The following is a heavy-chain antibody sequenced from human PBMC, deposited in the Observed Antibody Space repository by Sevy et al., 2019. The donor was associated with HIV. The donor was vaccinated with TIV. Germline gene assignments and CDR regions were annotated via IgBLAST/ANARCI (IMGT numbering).Heavy chain of an antibody. CDR3: AKAKGSGYYGSGSFNI. V-gene: IGHV3-30*18. CDR2: VSNDGNNK. J-gene: IGHJ3*02. CDR1: GFTLSSYG. Sequence: GGSLRLSCAASGFTLSSYGMHWVRQAPGKGLEWVALVSNDGNNKYYADSVKGRFTMSRDNSKNTVYLQMNSLRAEDTAVYYRAKAKGSGYYGSGSFNIWGEGTMVTVSS. D-gene: IGHD3-10*01.